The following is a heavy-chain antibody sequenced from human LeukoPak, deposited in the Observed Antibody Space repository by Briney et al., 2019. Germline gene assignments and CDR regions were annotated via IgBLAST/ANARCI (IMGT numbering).Heavy chain of an antibody. Sequence: PSETLSLTCTVSGGSISSYYWSWLRQPPGKGLEWIGYIYYSGSTNYNPSLKSRVTISVDTSKNQFSLKLSSVTAADTAVYYCARCPVRGTMDVWGKGTTVTVSS. CDR1: GGSISSYY. J-gene: IGHJ6*03. CDR3: ARCPVRGTMDV. V-gene: IGHV4-59*01. D-gene: IGHD3-22*01. CDR2: IYYSGST.